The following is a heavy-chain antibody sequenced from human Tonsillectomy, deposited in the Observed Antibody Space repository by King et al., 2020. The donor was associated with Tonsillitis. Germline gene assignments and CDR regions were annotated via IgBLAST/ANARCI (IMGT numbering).Heavy chain of an antibody. J-gene: IGHJ4*02. D-gene: IGHD6-13*01. CDR3: AKTGASEQQLADLDY. CDR1: GFTFSNFA. Sequence: VQLVESGGGLVQPGGSLRLSCAASGFTFSNFASSWVRQAPGKGLEWVSVIFSGSSRTFYADSVKGRFTISRDNSKNTLYLQMNSLRAEDTAIYYCAKTGASEQQLADLDYWGQGTLVTVSS. V-gene: IGHV3-23*03. CDR2: IFSGSSRT.